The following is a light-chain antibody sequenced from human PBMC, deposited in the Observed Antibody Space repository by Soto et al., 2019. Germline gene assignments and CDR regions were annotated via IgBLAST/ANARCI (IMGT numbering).Light chain of an antibody. Sequence: QSALTQPSSVSGSPGQSITISFPGTSNEVGGYNYVSWYQHRPGEVPKLIIYDVGNRPSGISDRFSGSKSGNTASLTISGLRAEDEADYYCNSYRNTAARYVFGTGTRVTVL. V-gene: IGLV2-14*03. CDR2: DVG. J-gene: IGLJ1*01. CDR3: NSYRNTAARYV. CDR1: SNEVGGYNY.